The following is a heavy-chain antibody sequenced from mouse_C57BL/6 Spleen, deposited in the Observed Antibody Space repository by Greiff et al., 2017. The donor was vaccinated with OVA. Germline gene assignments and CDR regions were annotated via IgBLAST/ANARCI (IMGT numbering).Heavy chain of an antibody. V-gene: IGHV5-4*01. CDR1: GFTFSSYA. CDR3: AREERPYYFDY. Sequence: EVHLVESGGGLVKPGGSLKLSCAASGFTFSSYAMSWVRQTPEKRLEWVATISDGGSYTYYPDNVKGRFTISRDNAKNNLYLQMSHLKSEDTAMYYCAREERPYYFDYWGQGTTLTVSS. J-gene: IGHJ2*01. CDR2: ISDGGSYT.